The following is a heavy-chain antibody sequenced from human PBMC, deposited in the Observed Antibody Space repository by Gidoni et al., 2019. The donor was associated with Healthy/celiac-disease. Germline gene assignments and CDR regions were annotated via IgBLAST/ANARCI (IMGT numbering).Heavy chain of an antibody. Sequence: QVQLQESGPGLVKPSETLSLTCTVSGGPISRDYWSWVLQPPGKGLECIGYIYYRGSTNSHPALKRRVTISVDTSKNQFSLKLSSGTAADTAVYYCARTVPLGIYCSSTSCYPNWFDPWGQGTLVTVSS. CDR1: GGPISRDY. J-gene: IGHJ5*02. D-gene: IGHD2-2*01. CDR3: ARTVPLGIYCSSTSCYPNWFDP. CDR2: IYYRGST. V-gene: IGHV4-59*08.